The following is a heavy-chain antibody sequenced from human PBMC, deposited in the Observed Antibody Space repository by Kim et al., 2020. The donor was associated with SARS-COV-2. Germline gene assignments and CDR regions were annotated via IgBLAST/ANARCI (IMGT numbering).Heavy chain of an antibody. CDR3: VRNRIDY. Sequence: GGSLRLSCAASGFTFSNYWMTWVRQAPGKGLEWVATIKGDGSEKYSANSLEGRFTISRDNPRTSLFLHLNSLRAEDTAVYYCVRNRIDYWGQGTLVTVSS. CDR2: IKGDGSEK. J-gene: IGHJ4*02. CDR1: GFTFSNYW. V-gene: IGHV3-7*01.